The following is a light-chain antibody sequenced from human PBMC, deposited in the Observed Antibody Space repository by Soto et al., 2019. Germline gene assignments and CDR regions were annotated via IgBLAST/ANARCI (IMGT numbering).Light chain of an antibody. CDR2: SNN. V-gene: IGLV1-47*02. CDR1: RSNIGNNY. CDR3: AAWDDSLSGYV. J-gene: IGLJ1*01. Sequence: QSVLTQPPSASGTPGQRVTISCSGSRSNIGNNYIYWYQRLPGTAPKLLIYSNNQRPSGVPDRFSGSKSGTSASLAISGLRSEDEADYYCAAWDDSLSGYVFGTGTKVTVL.